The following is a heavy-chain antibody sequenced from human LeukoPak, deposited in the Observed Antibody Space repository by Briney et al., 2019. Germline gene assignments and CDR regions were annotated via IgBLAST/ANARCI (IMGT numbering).Heavy chain of an antibody. J-gene: IGHJ4*02. Sequence: ASVKVSCKASGYTFTSYYMHWVRQAPGQGLEWMGTFNPSGNSTSYAQKFQGRVTLTRDTSTSTVYMELSSLRSEDTAVYCCATSAFDYWGQGTLVTVPS. V-gene: IGHV1-46*01. CDR3: ATSAFDY. CDR1: GYTFTSYY. CDR2: FNPSGNST. D-gene: IGHD2-15*01.